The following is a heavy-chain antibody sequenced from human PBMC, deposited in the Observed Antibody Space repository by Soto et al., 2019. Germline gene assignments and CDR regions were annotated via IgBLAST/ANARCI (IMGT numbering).Heavy chain of an antibody. Sequence: ASVKVSCKASGGTFSSYAISWVRQAPGQGLEWMGGIIPIFGTANYAQKFQGRVTITRDTSASTAYMELSSLRSEDTAVYYCARVSGSYGDYVWFDPWGQGTLVTVSS. V-gene: IGHV1-69*05. CDR3: ARVSGSYGDYVWFDP. J-gene: IGHJ5*02. CDR2: IIPIFGTA. CDR1: GGTFSSYA. D-gene: IGHD4-17*01.